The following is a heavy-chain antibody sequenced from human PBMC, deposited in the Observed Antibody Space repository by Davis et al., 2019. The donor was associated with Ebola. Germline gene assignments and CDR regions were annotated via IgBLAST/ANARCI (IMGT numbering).Heavy chain of an antibody. CDR3: ASMYYDFSVDY. Sequence: PSETLSLTCTVSGGSISSYYWSWIRQPPGKGLEWIGYIYYSGSTNYNPSLKSRVTISVDTSKNQFSLKLSSVTAADTAVYYCASMYYDFSVDYWGQGTLVTVSS. J-gene: IGHJ4*02. CDR1: GGSISSYY. V-gene: IGHV4-59*01. CDR2: IYYSGST. D-gene: IGHD3-3*01.